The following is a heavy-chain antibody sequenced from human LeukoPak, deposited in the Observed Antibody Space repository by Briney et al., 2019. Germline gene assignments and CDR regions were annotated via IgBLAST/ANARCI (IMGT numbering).Heavy chain of an antibody. D-gene: IGHD5-12*01. V-gene: IGHV3-11*03. J-gene: IGHJ4*02. Sequence: GGSLRLSCAASGFTFSDYYMNWIRQAPGKGLEWVSFISSSTYTNYADSVKGRFTISRDNAKKSLYLQMNSLRAEDTAVYYCATGGYASPIDYWGQGTLVTVSS. CDR3: ATGGYASPIDY. CDR2: ISSSTYT. CDR1: GFTFSDYY.